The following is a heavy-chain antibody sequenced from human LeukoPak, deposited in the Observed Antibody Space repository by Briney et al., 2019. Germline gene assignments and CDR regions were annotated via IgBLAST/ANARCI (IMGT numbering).Heavy chain of an antibody. CDR1: GYTFTGYY. D-gene: IGHD6-6*01. J-gene: IGHJ4*02. CDR3: ARMLIAAPYYFDY. Sequence: ASVKVSCKASGYTFTGYYMHWVRQAPGQGLEWMGWINPNSGGTNYAQKFQGRVTMTRGTSISTAYMELSRLRSDDTAVYYCARMLIAAPYYFDYWGQGTLVTVSS. V-gene: IGHV1-2*02. CDR2: INPNSGGT.